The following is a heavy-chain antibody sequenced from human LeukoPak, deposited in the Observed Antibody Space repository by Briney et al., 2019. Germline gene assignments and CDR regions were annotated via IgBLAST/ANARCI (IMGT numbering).Heavy chain of an antibody. CDR1: GDSISTYY. V-gene: IGHV4-59*08. J-gene: IGHJ4*02. D-gene: IGHD1-14*01. CDR2: IFNSGSS. CDR3: AGMRITPPTVRTLDY. Sequence: SETLSLTCTVSGDSISTYYWSWIRQPPGKGLEWIGYIFNSGSSNYNPSLKSRVTMSVDTSKNQFSLRLSSVTAADTAVYYCAGMRITPPTVRTLDYWGQGTLVTVSS.